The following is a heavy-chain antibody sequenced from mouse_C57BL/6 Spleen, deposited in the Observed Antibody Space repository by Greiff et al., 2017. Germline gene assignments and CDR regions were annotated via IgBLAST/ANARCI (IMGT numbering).Heavy chain of an antibody. CDR3: ATLDY. CDR1: GYTFTSYG. J-gene: IGHJ2*01. Sequence: QVQLQQSGAELVRPGASVTLSCKASGYTFTSYGIRWVKQRPGQGLEWIGEIYPGSGNTNYNQKVKGKATLTADKSSSTAYMELRSLTSEDSAIYYYATLDYWGQGTTLTVSS. CDR2: IYPGSGNT. V-gene: IGHV1-81*01.